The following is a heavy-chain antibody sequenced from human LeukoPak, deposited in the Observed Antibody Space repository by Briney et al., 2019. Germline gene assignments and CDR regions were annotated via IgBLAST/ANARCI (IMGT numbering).Heavy chain of an antibody. V-gene: IGHV3-48*03. Sequence: GGSLRLSCAASGFTFSSYEMNWVRQAPGKGLKWVSYISSSGSTIYYADSVKGRFTISRDIAKNSLYLQMNSLRAEDTAVYYCAELGITMIGGVWGKGTTVTISS. CDR2: ISSSGSTI. J-gene: IGHJ6*04. CDR1: GFTFSSYE. D-gene: IGHD3-10*02. CDR3: AELGITMIGGV.